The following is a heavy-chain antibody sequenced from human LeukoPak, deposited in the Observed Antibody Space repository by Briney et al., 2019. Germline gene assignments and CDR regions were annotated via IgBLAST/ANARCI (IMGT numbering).Heavy chain of an antibody. CDR3: AKGKYVYYFDY. CDR1: GGSISSSN. CDR2: ISGSGGST. V-gene: IGHV3-23*01. J-gene: IGHJ4*02. Sequence: ETLSLTCAVSGGSISSSNWWSWVRQAPGKGLEWVSAISGSGGSTYYADSVKGRFTISRDNSKNTLYLQMNSLRAEDTAVYYCAKGKYVYYFDYWGQGTLVTVSS. D-gene: IGHD2-8*01.